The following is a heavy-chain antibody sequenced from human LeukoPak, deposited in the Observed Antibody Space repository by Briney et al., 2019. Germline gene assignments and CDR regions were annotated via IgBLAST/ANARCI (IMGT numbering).Heavy chain of an antibody. CDR3: ARGFSRYSSSLTSDY. CDR2: IYYSGST. J-gene: IGHJ4*02. Sequence: PSETLSLTCTVSGDSINNYYWSWIRQPPGKGLEWIGYIYYSGSTNYNPSLKSRVTISVDTSKNQFSLKLSSVTAADTAVYYCARGFSRYSSSLTSDYWGQGTLVTVSS. CDR1: GDSINNYY. D-gene: IGHD6-6*01. V-gene: IGHV4-59*12.